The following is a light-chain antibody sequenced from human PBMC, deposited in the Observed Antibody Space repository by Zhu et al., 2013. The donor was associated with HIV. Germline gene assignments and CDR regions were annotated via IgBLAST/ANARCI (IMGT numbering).Light chain of an antibody. CDR2: EVS. Sequence: QSALTQPASVSGSPGQSITISCAGTSTDVRNYKYVSWYQQYPGKAPKLIIFEVSNRPSGISNRFSGSKSGNTASLTISGLQDDDEAEYYCNSHRSGTTLVLFGGGT. J-gene: IGLJ2*01. V-gene: IGLV2-14*01. CDR1: STDVRNYKY. CDR3: NSHRSGTTLVL.